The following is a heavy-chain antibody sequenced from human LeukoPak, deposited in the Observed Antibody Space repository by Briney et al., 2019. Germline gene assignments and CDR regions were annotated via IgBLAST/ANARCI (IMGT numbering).Heavy chain of an antibody. CDR2: ISSSSSYI. J-gene: IGHJ4*02. CDR1: GFTFSSYS. CDR3: ARDGITMIVVLDY. V-gene: IGHV3-21*01. D-gene: IGHD3-22*01. Sequence: GGSLRLSCAASGFTFSSYSMNWVPQAPGKGLEWVSSISSSSSYIYYADSVKGRFTISRDNAKNSLYLQMNSLRAEDTAVYYCARDGITMIVVLDYWGQGTLVTVSS.